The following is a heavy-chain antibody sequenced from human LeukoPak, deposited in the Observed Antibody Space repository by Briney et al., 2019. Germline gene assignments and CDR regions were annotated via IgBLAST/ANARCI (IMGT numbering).Heavy chain of an antibody. CDR1: GGTFSSYA. D-gene: IGHD2-2*01. V-gene: IGHV1-69*01. CDR2: IIPIFGTA. CDR3: ARAPKLGYCSSTSCYGAWDY. Sequence: ASVKVSCKASGGTFSSYAISWVRQAPGQGLEWMGGIIPIFGTANYAQKFQGRVTITADESTSTAYMELSSLRSEDTAVYYCARAPKLGYCSSTSCYGAWDYWGQGTLVTVSS. J-gene: IGHJ4*02.